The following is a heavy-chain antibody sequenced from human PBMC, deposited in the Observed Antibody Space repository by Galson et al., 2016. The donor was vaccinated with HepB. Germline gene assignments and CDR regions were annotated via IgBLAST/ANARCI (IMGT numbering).Heavy chain of an antibody. D-gene: IGHD6-19*01. V-gene: IGHV3-66*01. J-gene: IGHJ4*02. CDR3: AKDLRVRYSSDWYGGFDS. CDR2: IYSGGST. CDR1: GFTVGNNY. Sequence: LRLSCAASGFTVGNNYMSWVRQAPGKGLEWVSLIYSGGSTLYADSVKGRFSISRDTSKNTLYLQMNSLRVEDTAMYYCAKDLRVRYSSDWYGGFDSWGQGTLVSVSS.